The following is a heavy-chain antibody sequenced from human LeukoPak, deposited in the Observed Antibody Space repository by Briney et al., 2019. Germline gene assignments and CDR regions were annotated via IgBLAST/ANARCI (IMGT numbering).Heavy chain of an antibody. CDR1: GFTFSSYW. V-gene: IGHV3-7*04. Sequence: GGSLRLSCAASGFTFSSYWMSWVRQAPGKGLEWVANIKQDGSQKFYVDSVKGRFTISRDNAKNSLYLQMNSLRVEDTAVYYCARDWNYYDNSGFYGEYWGQGTLVTVSS. CDR3: ARDWNYYDNSGFYGEY. D-gene: IGHD3-22*01. CDR2: IKQDGSQK. J-gene: IGHJ4*02.